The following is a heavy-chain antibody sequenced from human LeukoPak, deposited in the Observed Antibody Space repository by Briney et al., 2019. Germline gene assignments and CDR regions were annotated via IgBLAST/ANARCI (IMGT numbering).Heavy chain of an antibody. CDR3: ARESGGEVYYFDY. V-gene: IGHV1-3*01. CDR1: GYTFTSYA. CDR2: INAGNGNT. D-gene: IGHD3-16*01. J-gene: IGHJ4*02. Sequence: ASVKVSCKASGYTFTSYAMHWVRQAPGQRLEWMGWINAGNGNTKYSQKFQGRVTITRDTSASTAYMELSSLRSEDTAVYYCARESGGEVYYFDYWGQGTLVTVSS.